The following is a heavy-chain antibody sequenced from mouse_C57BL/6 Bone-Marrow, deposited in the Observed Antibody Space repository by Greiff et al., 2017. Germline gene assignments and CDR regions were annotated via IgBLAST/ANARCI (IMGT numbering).Heavy chain of an antibody. CDR1: GYTFTDYY. J-gene: IGHJ2*01. V-gene: IGHV1-26*01. D-gene: IGHD2-2*01. CDR2: INPNNGGT. CDR3: AREEVWLRRPGYFDY. Sequence: EVQLQQSGPELVKPGASVKISCKASGYTFTDYYMNWVKQSHGKSLEWIGDINPNNGGTSYNQKFKGKATLTVDQSSSTAYMELRSLTSEASAVYYCAREEVWLRRPGYFDYWGQGTTLTVSS.